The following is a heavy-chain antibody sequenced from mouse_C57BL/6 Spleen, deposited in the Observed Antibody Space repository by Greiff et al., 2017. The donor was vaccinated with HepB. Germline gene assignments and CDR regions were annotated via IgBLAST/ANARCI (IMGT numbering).Heavy chain of an antibody. Sequence: EVHLVESGPGLVKPSQSLSLTCSVTGYSITSGYYWNWIRQFPGNKLEWMGYISYDGSNNYNPSLKNRISITRDTSKNQFFLKLNSVTTEDTATYYCARNWDGVDYWGQGTTLTVSS. V-gene: IGHV3-6*01. J-gene: IGHJ2*01. D-gene: IGHD4-1*01. CDR1: GYSITSGYY. CDR2: ISYDGSN. CDR3: ARNWDGVDY.